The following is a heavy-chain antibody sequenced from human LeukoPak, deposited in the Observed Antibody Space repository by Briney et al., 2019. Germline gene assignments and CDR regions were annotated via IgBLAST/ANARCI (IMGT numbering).Heavy chain of an antibody. CDR1: GGSISSGGYY. CDR3: AGARRNILTGYYNDY. J-gene: IGHJ4*02. V-gene: IGHV4-30-2*01. CDR2: IYHSGST. Sequence: PSQTLSLTCTVSGGSISSGGYYWSWIRQPPGKGLEWIGYIYHSGSTYYNPSLKSRVTISVDRSKNQSSLKLSSVTAADTAVYYCAGARRNILTGYYNDYWGQGTLVTVSS. D-gene: IGHD3-9*01.